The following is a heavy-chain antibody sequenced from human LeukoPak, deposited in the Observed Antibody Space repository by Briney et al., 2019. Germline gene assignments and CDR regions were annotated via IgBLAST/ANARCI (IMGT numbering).Heavy chain of an antibody. J-gene: IGHJ4*02. CDR3: ASRLPTTVTTGDSTDY. D-gene: IGHD4-11*01. Sequence: SETLSLTCAVSGYSISSGYHWGWIRQPPGKGLEWIGTIFHSGTTYYNPSLKSRVTISVDTSKNQFSLKLSSVTAADTAVYYCASRLPTTVTTGDSTDYWGQGTLVTVSS. V-gene: IGHV4-38-2*01. CDR2: IFHSGTT. CDR1: GYSISSGYH.